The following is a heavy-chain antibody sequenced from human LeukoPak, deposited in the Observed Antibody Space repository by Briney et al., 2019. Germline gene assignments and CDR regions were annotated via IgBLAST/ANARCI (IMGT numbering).Heavy chain of an antibody. CDR3: AKMRAAAAFDY. J-gene: IGHJ4*02. Sequence: GGSLRLSCAASGFTFDDYAMHWVRQAPGKGLEWVSGISWNSGSIGYADSVKGRFTISRDNAKNSLYLQMNSLRAEDTALYYCAKMRAAAAFDYWGQGTLVTVSS. V-gene: IGHV3-9*01. CDR2: ISWNSGSI. D-gene: IGHD6-13*01. CDR1: GFTFDDYA.